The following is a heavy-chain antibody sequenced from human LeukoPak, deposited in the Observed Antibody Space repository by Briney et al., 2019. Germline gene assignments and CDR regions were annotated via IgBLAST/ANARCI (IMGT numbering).Heavy chain of an antibody. CDR2: ISSSSSYI. V-gene: IGHV3-21*01. J-gene: IGHJ4*02. CDR3: ARERGGWQYYFDY. CDR1: GFTFSSYW. D-gene: IGHD6-19*01. Sequence: GGSLRLSCAASGFTFSSYWMSWVRQAPGKGLEWVSSISSSSSYIYYADSVKGRFTISRDNAKNSLYLQMNSLRAEDTAVYYCARERGGWQYYFDYWGQGTLVTVSS.